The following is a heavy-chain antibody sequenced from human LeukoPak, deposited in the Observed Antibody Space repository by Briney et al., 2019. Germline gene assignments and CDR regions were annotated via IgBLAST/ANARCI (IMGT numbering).Heavy chain of an antibody. CDR3: ARLEDNWFDP. V-gene: IGHV3-21*01. CDR2: ISSSSSYI. J-gene: IGHJ5*02. Sequence: GGSLRLSCAASGFTLSSYSMNWVRQAPGKGLEWVSSISSSSSYIYYADSVKGRFTISRDNAKNSLYLQMNSLRAEDTAVYYCARLEDNWFDPWGQGTLVTVSS. D-gene: IGHD1-1*01. CDR1: GFTLSSYS.